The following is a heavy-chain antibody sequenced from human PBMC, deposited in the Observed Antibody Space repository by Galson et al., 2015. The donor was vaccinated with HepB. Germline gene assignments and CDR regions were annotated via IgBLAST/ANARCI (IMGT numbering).Heavy chain of an antibody. CDR3: ARYWNDVGVPYYYCGMDV. Sequence: SVKVSCKASGGTFSSYAISWVRQAPGQGLEWMGGIIPIFGTANYAQKFQGRVTITADESTSTAYMELSNLRSEDTAVYYCARYWNDVGVPYYYCGMDVWGQGTTVTVSS. V-gene: IGHV1-69*13. CDR1: GGTFSSYA. CDR2: IIPIFGTA. D-gene: IGHD1-1*01. J-gene: IGHJ6*02.